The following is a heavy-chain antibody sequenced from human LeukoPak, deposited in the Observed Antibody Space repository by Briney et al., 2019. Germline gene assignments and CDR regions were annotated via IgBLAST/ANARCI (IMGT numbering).Heavy chain of an antibody. CDR2: IQYDGSIE. V-gene: IGHV3-33*01. CDR1: GFTFSSYG. D-gene: IGHD2-2*01. Sequence: GGSLRLSCEASGFTFSSYGMHWVRQAPGRGLEWVAAIQYDGSIEYYADSVKGRFTISRDQSKNTLFLQVNSLRAEDTAVYYCARDSCGSPSCFDYWGQGTLVTVSS. J-gene: IGHJ4*02. CDR3: ARDSCGSPSCFDY.